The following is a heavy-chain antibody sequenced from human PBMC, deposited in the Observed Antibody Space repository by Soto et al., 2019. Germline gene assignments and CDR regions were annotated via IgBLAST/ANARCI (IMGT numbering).Heavy chain of an antibody. D-gene: IGHD2-2*01. CDR1: GFTVSRHY. J-gene: IGHJ4*02. V-gene: IGHV3-66*01. Sequence: GGSRRLSCAASGFTVSRHYMSWVRQAPGKGLEWVSLIYSGGDTFYADSVKGRFTISRDNSKNTLFLQMNSLRVEDTAVYYCARDPFGGGESSAMNDFWGQGT. CDR3: ARDPFGGGESSAMNDF. CDR2: IYSGGDT.